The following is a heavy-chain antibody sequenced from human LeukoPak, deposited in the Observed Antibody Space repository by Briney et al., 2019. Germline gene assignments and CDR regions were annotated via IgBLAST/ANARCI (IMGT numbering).Heavy chain of an antibody. Sequence: GGSLKLSCTTSTFTFTNYGMHWVRQAPGKGLEWVALIWYDGSKTFYAGSVKGRFTISRDNSRNTLFLQMNSLRAEDTAVYYCARVKRDCSGGTCYCYDYWGQGTLVTVSS. CDR3: ARVKRDCSGGTCYCYDY. D-gene: IGHD2-15*01. CDR1: TFTFTNYG. V-gene: IGHV3-33*01. J-gene: IGHJ4*02. CDR2: IWYDGSKT.